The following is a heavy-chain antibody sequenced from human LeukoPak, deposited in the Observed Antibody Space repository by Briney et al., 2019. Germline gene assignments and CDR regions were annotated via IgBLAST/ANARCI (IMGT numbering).Heavy chain of an antibody. J-gene: IGHJ6*04. CDR1: GGSFSGYY. V-gene: IGHV4-34*01. D-gene: IGHD5-24*01. CDR3: ARGGQRWLPRLMDV. CDR2: INHSGST. Sequence: SETLSLTCAVYGGSFSGYYWSWIRQPPGKGLEWIGEINHSGSTNYNPSLKSRVTISVYTSKNQFSLKLSSVTAADTAVYYCARGGQRWLPRLMDVWGKGTTVTVSS.